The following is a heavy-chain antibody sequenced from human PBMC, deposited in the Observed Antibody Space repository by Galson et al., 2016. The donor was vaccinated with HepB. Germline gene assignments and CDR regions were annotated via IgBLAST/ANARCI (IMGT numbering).Heavy chain of an antibody. J-gene: IGHJ6*04. CDR1: GFIFSSYA. CDR2: ISYDGSNK. Sequence: SLRLSCAASGFIFSSYAMHWVRQAPGKGLEWVAVISYDGSNKYHADSVKGRFTISRENSKNTLFLQMNSLRAEDTAVYYCAKDLDCSSTSCYNYGMDVWGKGTTVTVSS. CDR3: AKDLDCSSTSCYNYGMDV. D-gene: IGHD2-2*02. V-gene: IGHV3-30-3*01.